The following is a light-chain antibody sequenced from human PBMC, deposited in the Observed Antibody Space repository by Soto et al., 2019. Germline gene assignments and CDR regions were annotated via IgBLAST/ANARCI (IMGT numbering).Light chain of an antibody. V-gene: IGKV3-20*01. CDR3: HQYQHQT. CDR1: QSVSSSY. Sequence: EIVLTQSPGTLFLSPGERATLSCRASQSVSSSYFAWYQQKPGQAPRLLIYGASSRATGIPDRFSGSGSGTDFTLTISRLEPEDFAVYYCHQYQHQTFGQGTKVEIK. CDR2: GAS. J-gene: IGKJ1*01.